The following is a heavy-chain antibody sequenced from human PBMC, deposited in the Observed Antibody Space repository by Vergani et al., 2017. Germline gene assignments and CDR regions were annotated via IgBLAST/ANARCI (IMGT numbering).Heavy chain of an antibody. D-gene: IGHD2-15*01. CDR3: AKDSAWDIVVVVAATSAGAFDY. CDR2: ISWNSGSI. V-gene: IGHV3-9*01. CDR1: GFTFDDYA. Sequence: EVQLVESGGGLVQPGRSLRLSCAASGFTFDDYAMHWVRQAPGKGLEWVSGISWNSGSIGYADSVKGRFTISRDNAKNSLFLQMNSLRAEDAALYYCAKDSAWDIVVVVAATSAGAFDYGGQGTLVTVSS. J-gene: IGHJ4*02.